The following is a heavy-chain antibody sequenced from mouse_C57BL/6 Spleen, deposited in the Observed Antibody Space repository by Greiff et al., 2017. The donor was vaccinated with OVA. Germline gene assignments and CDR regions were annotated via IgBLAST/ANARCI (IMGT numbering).Heavy chain of an antibody. CDR3: VRSNWDVDFDV. J-gene: IGHJ1*03. Sequence: EVQLVESGGGLVQPKGSLKLSCAASGFGFNTYAMNWVRQAPGKGLEWVARIRSKSNNYATYYADSVKDRFTISRDDSESMLYLQMNNLKTEDTAMYYCVRSNWDVDFDVWGTGTTVTVSS. CDR1: GFGFNTYA. V-gene: IGHV10-1*01. CDR2: IRSKSNNYAT. D-gene: IGHD4-1*02.